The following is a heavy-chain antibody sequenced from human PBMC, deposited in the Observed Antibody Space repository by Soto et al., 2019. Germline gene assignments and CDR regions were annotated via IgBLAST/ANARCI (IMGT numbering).Heavy chain of an antibody. Sequence: GASVKVSCKASGYTFTGYYMHWVRQAPGRGLEWMGWINPNSGGTNYAQKFQGRVTMTRDTSISTAYMELSRLRSDDTAVYYCARDFQGNGKSTYGMDVWGQGTTVTVSS. CDR1: GYTFTGYY. CDR3: ARDFQGNGKSTYGMDV. CDR2: INPNSGGT. V-gene: IGHV1-2*02. J-gene: IGHJ6*02.